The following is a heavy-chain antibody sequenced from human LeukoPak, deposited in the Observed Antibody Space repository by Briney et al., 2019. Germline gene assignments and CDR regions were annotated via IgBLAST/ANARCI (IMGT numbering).Heavy chain of an antibody. V-gene: IGHV3-74*01. CDR1: GFTFCNYW. Sequence: GGSLRLSCVASGFTFCNYWMHWVRQPPGKGLVWVSRIYVDGRTTNYADSVKGRFTISRDNAKNTVYLEMNSLSVEDTATYYCIRDFRSADLWGQGTLVTVTS. J-gene: IGHJ5*02. CDR2: IYVDGRTT. CDR3: IRDFRSADL.